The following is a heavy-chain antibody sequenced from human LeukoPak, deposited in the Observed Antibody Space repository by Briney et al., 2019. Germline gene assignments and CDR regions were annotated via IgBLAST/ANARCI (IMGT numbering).Heavy chain of an antibody. CDR1: GGSISSSSYY. J-gene: IGHJ3*01. V-gene: IGHV4-39*02. Sequence: SETLSLTCTVSGGSISSSSYYWGWIRQPPGKGLEWIGSIYYSGSTYYNPSLKSRVTISVDKSRNFFSLNLSSVTAADTAVYYCARASVVVTADPDAFDVWGQGTLVTVSS. CDR3: ARASVVVTADPDAFDV. CDR2: IYYSGST. D-gene: IGHD2-21*02.